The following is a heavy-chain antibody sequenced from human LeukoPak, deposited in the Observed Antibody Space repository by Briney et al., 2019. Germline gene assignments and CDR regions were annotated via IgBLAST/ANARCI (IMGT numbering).Heavy chain of an antibody. V-gene: IGHV4-31*03. CDR3: ARKTAYNWFDP. Sequence: KPSETLSLTCTVSGGSISSGGYYWSWIRQHPGKGLEWIGYIYYSGSTYYNPSLKSRVTISVDTSKNQFSLKLSSVTAADTAVYCCARKTAYNWFDPWGQGTLVTVSS. J-gene: IGHJ5*02. CDR2: IYYSGST. CDR1: GGSISSGGYY.